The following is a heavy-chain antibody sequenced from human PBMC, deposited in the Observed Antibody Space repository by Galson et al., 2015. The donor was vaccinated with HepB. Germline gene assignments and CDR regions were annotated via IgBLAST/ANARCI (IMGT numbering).Heavy chain of an antibody. V-gene: IGHV5-51*01. J-gene: IGHJ2*01. CDR2: IYPGDSDT. CDR1: GYSFTSYW. D-gene: IGHD6-13*01. CDR3: ARRAERIAAAEDWYFDL. Sequence: QSGAEVKKPGESLKISCKGSGYSFTSYWIGWVRQMPGKGLEWMGIIYPGDSDTRYSPSFQGQVTISADKSISTAYLQWSSLKASDTAMYYCARRAERIAAAEDWYFDLWGRGTLVTVSS.